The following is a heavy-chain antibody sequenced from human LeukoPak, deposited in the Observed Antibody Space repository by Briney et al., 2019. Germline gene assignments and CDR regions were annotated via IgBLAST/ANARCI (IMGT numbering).Heavy chain of an antibody. J-gene: IGHJ4*02. CDR2: FFYSGNT. CDR1: GGSVTSSNYF. CDR3: ARQRFWISSPCDY. Sequence: PSETLSLTCSLSGGSVTSSNYFWAWTRHPPGRGLGWIGSFFYSGNTYYNPSLKSRVTISADTSRNQSSLNLTSVTATDTAVYYCARQRFWISSPCDYWGAGVLVAVSS. V-gene: IGHV4-39*01. D-gene: IGHD3-3*01.